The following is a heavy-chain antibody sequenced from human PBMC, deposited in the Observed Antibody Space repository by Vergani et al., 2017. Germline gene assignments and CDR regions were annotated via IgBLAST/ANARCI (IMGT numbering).Heavy chain of an antibody. CDR2: IYPGDSDT. J-gene: IGHJ5*02. Sequence: EVHLVQSGAEVKKPGVSLTISCKGSGYSFTSYWIGWVRQMPGKGLEWMGIIYPGDSDTRYSPSFQAQVPISAVKSISTTYLQWSSLKASDTAMYYCARSIVVVPAAMSFDPWGQGTLVTVSS. V-gene: IGHV5-51*03. D-gene: IGHD2-2*01. CDR3: ARSIVVVPAAMSFDP. CDR1: GYSFTSYW.